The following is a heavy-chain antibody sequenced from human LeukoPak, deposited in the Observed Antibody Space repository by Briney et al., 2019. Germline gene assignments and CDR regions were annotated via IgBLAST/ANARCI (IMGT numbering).Heavy chain of an antibody. CDR3: ARDQRGWGITVANLDY. Sequence: GGSLRLSCAAYGFTFSSYGMSWVRQAPGKGLEWVSAISGSGGSTYYADSVKGRFTISRDNSKNTLYLQMNSLRAGDTAVYYCARDQRGWGITVANLDYWGQGTLVTVSS. J-gene: IGHJ4*02. D-gene: IGHD6-19*01. CDR2: ISGSGGST. CDR1: GFTFSSYG. V-gene: IGHV3-23*01.